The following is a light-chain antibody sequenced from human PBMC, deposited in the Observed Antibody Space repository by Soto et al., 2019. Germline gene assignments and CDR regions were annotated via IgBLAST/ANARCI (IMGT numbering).Light chain of an antibody. CDR3: QQRNVWPPVT. CDR1: PSFTNF. CDR2: GAF. V-gene: IGKV3-11*01. Sequence: PGERATLSCRASPSFTNFLAWYQQKPGQAPRLLIYGAFNRATGIPARFSGSGSGTDFTLTIRSLEPEDSAVYYCQQRNVWPPVTFGQGTRLEIK. J-gene: IGKJ5*01.